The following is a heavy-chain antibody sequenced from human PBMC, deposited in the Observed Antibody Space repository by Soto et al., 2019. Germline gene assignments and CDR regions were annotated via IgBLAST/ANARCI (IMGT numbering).Heavy chain of an antibody. Sequence: ASVKVSCTASGYTFTNYGIHWVRQAPGQRLEWMGWINAGNGNTKYSQKFQGRVTITRDTSASTAYMELSSLRSEDTAVYYCARGLNVYYFDYWGQGTLVTVSS. V-gene: IGHV1-3*01. J-gene: IGHJ4*02. CDR2: INAGNGNT. D-gene: IGHD3-16*01. CDR3: ARGLNVYYFDY. CDR1: GYTFTNYG.